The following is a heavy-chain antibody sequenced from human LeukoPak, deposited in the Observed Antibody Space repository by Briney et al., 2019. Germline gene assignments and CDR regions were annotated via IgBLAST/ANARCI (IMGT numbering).Heavy chain of an antibody. CDR1: GYTFTSYD. V-gene: IGHV1-18*01. J-gene: IGHJ6*03. D-gene: IGHD3-3*01. Sequence: ASVKVSCKASGYTFTSYDINWVRQATGQGLEWMGWISAYNGNTNYAQKLQGRVTMTTDTSTSTAYMELRSLRSDDTAVYYCARLVGGYYDFWSGYLHYYYYMDVWGKGTTVTVSS. CDR3: ARLVGGYYDFWSGYLHYYYYMDV. CDR2: ISAYNGNT.